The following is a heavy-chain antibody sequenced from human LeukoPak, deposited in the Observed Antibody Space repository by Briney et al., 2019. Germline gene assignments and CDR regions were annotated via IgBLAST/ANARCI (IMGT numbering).Heavy chain of an antibody. V-gene: IGHV4-59*01. Sequence: SETLSLTCAVYGGSFSGFYWSWIRQPPGKGLEWIGYIYYSGSTNYNPSLKSRVTISVDTSKNQFSLKLSSVTAADTAVYYCARAGQWLVNWFDPWGQGTLVTVSS. J-gene: IGHJ5*02. CDR1: GGSFSGFY. CDR3: ARAGQWLVNWFDP. CDR2: IYYSGST. D-gene: IGHD6-19*01.